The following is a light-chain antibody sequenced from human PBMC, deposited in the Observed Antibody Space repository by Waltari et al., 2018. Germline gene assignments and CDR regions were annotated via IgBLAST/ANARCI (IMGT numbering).Light chain of an antibody. Sequence: DIQMTQSPSTLSASVGDRVTIICRASQGISSWLAWYQQKPGQAPKILIYKASSLESGVPSRFSGSGSGTEFTLTISSLQPDDFAAYYCQQYDSYPWTFGQGTKVEIK. V-gene: IGKV1-5*03. CDR1: QGISSW. CDR2: KAS. CDR3: QQYDSYPWT. J-gene: IGKJ1*01.